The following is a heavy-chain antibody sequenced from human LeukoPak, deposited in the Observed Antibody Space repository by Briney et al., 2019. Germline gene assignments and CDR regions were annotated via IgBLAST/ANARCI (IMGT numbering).Heavy chain of an antibody. CDR3: ARDRGSSGWYDAFDF. D-gene: IGHD6-19*01. Sequence: GGSLRLSCAASGFTFSSYAMHWVRQAPGKGLEWVAFISYDGSNKYYADSVQGRFTISRDNSKNTLYLQMNSLRPEDTAVYYCARDRGSSGWYDAFDFWGQGTMVTVSS. V-gene: IGHV3-30-3*01. CDR2: ISYDGSNK. J-gene: IGHJ3*01. CDR1: GFTFSSYA.